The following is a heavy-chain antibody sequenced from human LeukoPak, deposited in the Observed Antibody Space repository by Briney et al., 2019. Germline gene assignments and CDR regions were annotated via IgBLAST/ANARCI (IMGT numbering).Heavy chain of an antibody. CDR3: ARVRVDYVWGSPNAEIGY. Sequence: SETLSLTCAVYGGSFSGYYWSWIRQPPGKGLEWIGEINHSGSTNYNPSLKSRVTISVDTSKNQFSLKLSSVTAADTAVYYCARVRVDYVWGSPNAEIGYWGQGTLVTVSS. V-gene: IGHV4-34*01. CDR1: GGSFSGYY. D-gene: IGHD3-16*01. J-gene: IGHJ4*02. CDR2: INHSGST.